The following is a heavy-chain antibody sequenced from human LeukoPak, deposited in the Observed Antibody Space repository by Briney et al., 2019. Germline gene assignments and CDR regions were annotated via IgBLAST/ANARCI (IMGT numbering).Heavy chain of an antibody. CDR1: GGSISSGGYS. J-gene: IGHJ4*02. CDR2: IYHGGST. V-gene: IGHV4-30-2*01. CDR3: ARGLPYDSSGYPFDH. D-gene: IGHD3-22*01. Sequence: SGTLSLTCAVSGGSISSGGYSWSWIRQPPGKGLEWIGYIYHGGSTFYNPSLKSRVTISVDRSKNQFSLKLSSVTAADTAMYYCARGLPYDSSGYPFDHWGQGTLVTVSS.